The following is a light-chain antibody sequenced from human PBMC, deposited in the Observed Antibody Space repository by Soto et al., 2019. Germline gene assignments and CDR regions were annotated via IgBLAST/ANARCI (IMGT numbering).Light chain of an antibody. CDR1: SSDVGGYNY. J-gene: IGLJ3*02. V-gene: IGLV2-14*01. Sequence: QSVLTQPASVSGSPGQSITISCTGTSSDVGGYNYLSWYQQNPGKAPKVMIYEVSNRPSGVSNRFSGSKSGNTASLTISGLQAEDEADYYCSSYTTSGTPVFVGGTKLTVL. CDR2: EVS. CDR3: SSYTTSGTPV.